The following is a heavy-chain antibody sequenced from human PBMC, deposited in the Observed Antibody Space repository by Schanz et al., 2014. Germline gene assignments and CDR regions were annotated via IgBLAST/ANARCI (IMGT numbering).Heavy chain of an antibody. J-gene: IGHJ3*02. CDR2: IYSRGSS. CDR1: GGSISSATYY. V-gene: IGHV4-61*02. D-gene: IGHD4-17*01. Sequence: QVQLQESGPGLVKPSQTLSLTCTVSGGSISSATYYWSWVRQPAGKGLEWIGRIYSRGSSTYNPSRKRRVPISIDTPNNEFSLKLNSVTAADTAVYYCARDRGHGDLPGDIWGQGTMVTVSS. CDR3: ARDRGHGDLPGDI.